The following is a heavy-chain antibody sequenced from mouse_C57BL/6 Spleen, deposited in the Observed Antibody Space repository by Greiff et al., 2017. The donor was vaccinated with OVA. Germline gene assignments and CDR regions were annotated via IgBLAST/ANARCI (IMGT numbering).Heavy chain of an antibody. CDR3: ARFITTVVATHWYFDV. Sequence: VQLQQSGPELVKPGASVKIPCKASGYTFTDYNMDWVKQSHGKSLEWIGDINPNNGGTIYNQKFKGQATLTVDKSSSTAYMELRSLTSEDTAVYYCARFITTVVATHWYFDVWGTGTTVTVSS. CDR2: INPNNGGT. D-gene: IGHD1-1*01. V-gene: IGHV1-18*01. J-gene: IGHJ1*03. CDR1: GYTFTDYN.